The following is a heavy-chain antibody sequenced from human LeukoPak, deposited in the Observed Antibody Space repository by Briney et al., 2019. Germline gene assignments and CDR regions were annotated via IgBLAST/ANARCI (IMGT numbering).Heavy chain of an antibody. Sequence: SETLSLTCTGSRGSISSYYWSWIRQPPARGLGGIGYIYYRGSTNYNPSLKSRVTISVDTSKNQFPLKLSSVTAADTAVYYCARGLLAPVDIVATRHYFDYWGQGTLVTVSS. D-gene: IGHD5-12*01. CDR3: ARGLLAPVDIVATRHYFDY. CDR1: RGSISSYY. V-gene: IGHV4-59*01. CDR2: IYYRGST. J-gene: IGHJ4*02.